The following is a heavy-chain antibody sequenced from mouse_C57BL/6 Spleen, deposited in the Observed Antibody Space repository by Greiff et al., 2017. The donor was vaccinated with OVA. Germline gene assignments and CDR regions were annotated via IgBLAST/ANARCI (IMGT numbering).Heavy chain of an antibody. J-gene: IGHJ2*01. D-gene: IGHD1-1*01. CDR3: ARGASEYGSSFHFDY. CDR2: INPSSGYT. CDR1: GYTFTSYW. V-gene: IGHV1-7*01. Sequence: VQLQQSGAELAKPGASVKLSCTASGYTFTSYWMHWVQQRPGQGLEWIGYINPSSGYTKYNQTFKDKATLTADKSSSTAYMQLSSLTYEDSAVYYCARGASEYGSSFHFDYWGQGTTLTVSS.